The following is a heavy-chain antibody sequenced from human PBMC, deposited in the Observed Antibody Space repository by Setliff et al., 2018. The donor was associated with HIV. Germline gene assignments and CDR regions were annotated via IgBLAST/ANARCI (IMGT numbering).Heavy chain of an antibody. CDR2: ISAYNGNT. CDR3: GRTKDLDY. Sequence: ASVKVSCKASGYTFTSYGISWVRQAPGQGLEWMGWISAYNGNTNYAQKLQGRVTITGDTSASTAYMELSSLTLEDTAVYYCGRTKDLDYWGHGTLVTVSS. V-gene: IGHV1-18*01. CDR1: GYTFTSYG. J-gene: IGHJ4*01.